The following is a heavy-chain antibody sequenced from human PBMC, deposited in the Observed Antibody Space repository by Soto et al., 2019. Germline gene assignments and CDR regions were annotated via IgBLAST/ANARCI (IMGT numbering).Heavy chain of an antibody. J-gene: IGHJ4*02. D-gene: IGHD2-15*01. V-gene: IGHV3-9*01. CDR2: ISWNSGRI. CDR1: GFTFDDYG. CDR3: AKAYCSGSSCSPDY. Sequence: DVQVVESGGGLVQPGRSLRLSCLGSGFTFDDYGMQWVRQAPGKGLEWVSGISWNSGRIGYADSVKGRFTISRDNAKNSLYLQMNSLRGDDTAFYYCAKAYCSGSSCSPDYWGQGTLVTVSP.